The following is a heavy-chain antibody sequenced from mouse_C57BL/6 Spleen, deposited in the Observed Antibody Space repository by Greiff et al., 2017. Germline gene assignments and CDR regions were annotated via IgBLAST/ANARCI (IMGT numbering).Heavy chain of an antibody. V-gene: IGHV1-22*01. CDR1: GYTFTDYN. D-gene: IGHD1-1*01. Sequence: EVQLQQSGPELVKPGASVKMSCKASGYTFTDYNMHWVKQSHGKSLEWIGYINPNNGGTSYNQKFKGKATLTVNKSSSTAYMELRSLTSEDSAVYYCARLNYYGSSYYAMDYWGQGTSVTVSS. CDR3: ARLNYYGSSYYAMDY. CDR2: INPNNGGT. J-gene: IGHJ4*01.